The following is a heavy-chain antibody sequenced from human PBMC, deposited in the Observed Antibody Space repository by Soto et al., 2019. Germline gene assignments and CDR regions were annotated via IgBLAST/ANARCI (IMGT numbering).Heavy chain of an antibody. CDR3: ASAPYSSSGYDDY. Sequence: GESLKISCKGSGYSFTSYWISWVRQMPGKGLEWMGRIDPSDSYTNYSPSFQGHVTISADKSISTAYLQWSSLKASDTAMYYCASAPYSSSGYDDYWGQGTLVTVSS. CDR1: GYSFTSYW. J-gene: IGHJ4*02. CDR2: IDPSDSYT. D-gene: IGHD6-13*01. V-gene: IGHV5-10-1*01.